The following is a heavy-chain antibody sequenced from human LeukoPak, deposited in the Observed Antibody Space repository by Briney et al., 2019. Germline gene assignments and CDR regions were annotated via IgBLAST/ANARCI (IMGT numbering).Heavy chain of an antibody. CDR2: MYYRGNT. J-gene: IGHJ4*01. V-gene: IGHV4-39*01. D-gene: IGHD6-19*01. CDR3: ARRSTRLGSNSGWYRN. CDR1: GGSISSSTHY. Sequence: SETLSLTCTVSGGSISSSTHYWDWIRQPPGKGLEWVASMYYRGNTYYSPSLQSRVTISLDTSKNQFSLKVRSVSAADTAVYYCARRSTRLGSNSGWYRNGGHGTLVTVSS.